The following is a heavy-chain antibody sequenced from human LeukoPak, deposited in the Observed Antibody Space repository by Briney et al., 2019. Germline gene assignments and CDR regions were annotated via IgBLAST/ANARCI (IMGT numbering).Heavy chain of an antibody. CDR1: GFTFSSYS. D-gene: IGHD6-19*01. CDR3: ARVSSGPRGVH. Sequence: GGSLRLSCAASGFTFSSYSMNWVRQAPGKGLEWVSSISSSSSYIYYADSVKGRFTISRDIAKNSLYLQMNSLRAEDTAVYYCARVSSGPRGVHWGQGTLVTVSS. J-gene: IGHJ4*02. V-gene: IGHV3-21*01. CDR2: ISSSSSYI.